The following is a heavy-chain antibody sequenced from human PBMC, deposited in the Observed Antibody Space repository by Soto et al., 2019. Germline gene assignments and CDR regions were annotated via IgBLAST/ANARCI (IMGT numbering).Heavy chain of an antibody. J-gene: IGHJ4*02. V-gene: IGHV3-23*01. CDR1: GFTFSSYT. D-gene: IGHD7-27*01. Sequence: EVQLLESGGGLVQPVGSLRLSCAASGFTFSSYTMSWVRQGPGKGLEWVSGISSSGGSTVYADSVKGRFTISRDNSKNTLYLQMNSLRAEDTAVYYCAKGWGDYWGQGTPVTVSS. CDR3: AKGWGDY. CDR2: ISSSGGST.